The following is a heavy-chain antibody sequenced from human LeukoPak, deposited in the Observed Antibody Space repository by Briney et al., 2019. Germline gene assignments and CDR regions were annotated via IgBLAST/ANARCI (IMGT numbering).Heavy chain of an antibody. CDR1: GFTFSSHA. CDR3: AKDSIAAAWGQYFQH. D-gene: IGHD6-13*01. V-gene: IGHV3-23*01. CDR2: ISGSGGST. Sequence: QPGGSLRLSCSAPGFTFSSHAMSSVRQTPGKGLEWVSAISGSGGSTYYADSVKGRVTISRDNSKNPRYLQMNSLRAEDTAVYYCAKDSIAAAWGQYFQHWGQGTLVTVSS. J-gene: IGHJ1*01.